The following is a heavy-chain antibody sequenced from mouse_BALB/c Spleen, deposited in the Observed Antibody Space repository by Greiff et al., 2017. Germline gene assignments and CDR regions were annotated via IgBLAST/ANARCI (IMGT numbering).Heavy chain of an antibody. J-gene: IGHJ3*01. D-gene: IGHD2-10*01. CDR2: ISSGGGNT. CDR3: ARSYYGNSEAWFAY. Sequence: VQLVESGGGLVKPGGSLKLSCAASGFTFSSYTMSWVRQTPERRLEWVATISSGGGNTYYPDSVKGRFTISRDNAKNNLYLQMSSLRSEDTALYYCARSYYGNSEAWFAYWGQGTLVTVSA. V-gene: IGHV5-9*03. CDR1: GFTFSSYT.